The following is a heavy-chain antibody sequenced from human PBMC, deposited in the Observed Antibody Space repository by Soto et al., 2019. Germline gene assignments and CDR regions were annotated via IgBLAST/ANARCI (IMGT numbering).Heavy chain of an antibody. Sequence: QVQLVESGGGVVQPGRSLRLSCEASGFTFSNYGMHWVRQAPGKGLEWVAVIWYDGSNKQYADYGKGRFTVSRDNSKKTLFLQMSRLRAEDTGVYYCARGLAYGMDVWGQGTTVTVSS. D-gene: IGHD3-9*01. V-gene: IGHV3-33*01. J-gene: IGHJ6*02. CDR1: GFTFSNYG. CDR2: IWYDGSNK. CDR3: ARGLAYGMDV.